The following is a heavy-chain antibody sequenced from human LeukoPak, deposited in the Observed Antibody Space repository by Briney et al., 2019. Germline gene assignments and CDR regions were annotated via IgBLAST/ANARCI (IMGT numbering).Heavy chain of an antibody. CDR1: GFTFSGSA. CDR3: TRPAGTGDY. Sequence: GGSLRLSCAASGFTFSGSAMHWVRQASGKGLGWVGRIRSKANRYATAYAASVKGRFTLYRDDSKNTAYLQINSLKTEDTAVYYCTRPAGTGDYWGQGTLVTVSS. J-gene: IGHJ4*02. D-gene: IGHD6-13*01. V-gene: IGHV3-73*01. CDR2: IRSKANRYAT.